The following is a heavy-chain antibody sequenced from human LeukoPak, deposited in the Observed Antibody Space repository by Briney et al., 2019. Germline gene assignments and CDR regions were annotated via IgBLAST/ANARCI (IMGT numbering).Heavy chain of an antibody. CDR1: GFTFSSHE. J-gene: IGHJ4*02. CDR3: ARADYDYVWGSYRQYYFDY. D-gene: IGHD3-16*02. V-gene: IGHV3-48*03. Sequence: GGSLRLSSAASGFTFSSHEMNWVRQAPGKGLEWVSYVSNSGTTIYYADSVKGRFTISRDNAKNSLYLQMNSLRAEDTAVYYCARADYDYVWGSYRQYYFDYWGQGTLVTVSS. CDR2: VSNSGTTI.